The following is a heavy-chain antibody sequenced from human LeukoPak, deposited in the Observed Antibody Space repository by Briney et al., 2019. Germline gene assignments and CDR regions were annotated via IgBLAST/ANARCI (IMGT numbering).Heavy chain of an antibody. CDR1: GFTFDDYA. Sequence: GGSLRLSCAASGFTFDDYAMHWVRQAPGKGLEWVSAISGSGGSTYYADSVKGRFTISRDNSKNTLYLQMNSLRAEDTAVYYCAKGLSILYDSSGYSIDYWGQGTLVTVSS. V-gene: IGHV3-23*01. D-gene: IGHD3-22*01. CDR2: ISGSGGST. J-gene: IGHJ4*02. CDR3: AKGLSILYDSSGYSIDY.